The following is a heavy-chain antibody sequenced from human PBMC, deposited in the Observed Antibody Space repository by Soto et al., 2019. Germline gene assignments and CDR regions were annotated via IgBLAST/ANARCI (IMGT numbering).Heavy chain of an antibody. Sequence: ESGGGVVQPGKSLRLSCAASGFVFTSYAIHWVRQAPGKGLEWVALISYNGINKYYADSVKGRFTISRDNSNNTLYLQLTSLRGDDTAMYYCARGGSSDWRSTYFDPWGQGTLVTVSS. CDR2: ISYNGINK. D-gene: IGHD6-19*01. CDR3: ARGGSSDWRSTYFDP. CDR1: GFVFTSYA. V-gene: IGHV3-30-3*01. J-gene: IGHJ5*02.